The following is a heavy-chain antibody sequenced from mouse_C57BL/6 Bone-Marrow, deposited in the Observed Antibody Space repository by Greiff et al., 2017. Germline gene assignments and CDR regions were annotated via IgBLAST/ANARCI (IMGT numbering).Heavy chain of an antibody. D-gene: IGHD1-2*01. Sequence: VQLQQPGAELVRPGSSVKLSCKASGYTFTSYWMHWVKQRPIQGLEWIGNIDPSDSETHYTQKVKDKATLAVDKASSTVYMQLSSLTSEDSAVYYCASGYRDWYFDVWGTGTTVTVSS. CDR3: ASGYRDWYFDV. CDR1: GYTFTSYW. CDR2: IDPSDSET. J-gene: IGHJ1*03. V-gene: IGHV1-52*01.